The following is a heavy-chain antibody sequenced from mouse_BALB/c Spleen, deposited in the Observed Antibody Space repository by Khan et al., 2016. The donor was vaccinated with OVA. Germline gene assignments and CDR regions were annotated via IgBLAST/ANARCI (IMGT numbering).Heavy chain of an antibody. V-gene: IGHV1-87*01. J-gene: IGHJ4*01. CDR2: IYPGDGDT. D-gene: IGHD1-1*01. CDR3: ARGTTVEAMDY. Sequence: QVQLQQSGAELARPGASVKLSCKASGYNFSSYWMQWVKQRPGQGLEWIGAIYPGDGDTRYTQKFKGKATLTADTSSSTAYMKLSNLASEDSAVYCWARGTTVEAMDYWGQGTSVTVSS. CDR1: GYNFSSYW.